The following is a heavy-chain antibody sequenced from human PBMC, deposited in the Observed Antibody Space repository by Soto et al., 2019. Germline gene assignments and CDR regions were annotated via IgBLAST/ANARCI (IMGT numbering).Heavy chain of an antibody. Sequence: SETLSLTCTVSGGSLSGGSYYWNWIRQPPGKQMEWIGYIYDSGATKYNPSLKSRVTISQDTSKNQFPLKMNSVTPSDTAVYYCARDWGPYWFDPWGQGILVTVSS. CDR1: GGSLSGGSYY. D-gene: IGHD3-16*01. J-gene: IGHJ5*02. CDR2: IYDSGAT. V-gene: IGHV4-61*01. CDR3: ARDWGPYWFDP.